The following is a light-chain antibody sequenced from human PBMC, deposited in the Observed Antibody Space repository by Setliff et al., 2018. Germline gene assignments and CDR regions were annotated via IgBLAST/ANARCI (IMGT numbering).Light chain of an antibody. V-gene: IGLV2-14*01. CDR1: GSDVGAYKF. CDR3: CSYTGTSTPYV. J-gene: IGLJ1*01. CDR2: DVS. Sequence: QSVLTQPASVSGSHGQSIAVSCTGSGSDVGAYKFVSWYQQRPGKAPRLMIYDVSNRPSGVSDRFSGSKSGNTASLTTSGLQAEDEADYYCCSYTGTSTPYVFGTGTKVTVL.